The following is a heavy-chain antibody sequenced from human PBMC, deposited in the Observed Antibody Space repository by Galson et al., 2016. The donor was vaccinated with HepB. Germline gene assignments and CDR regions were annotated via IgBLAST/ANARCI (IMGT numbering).Heavy chain of an antibody. CDR1: GFSLSSSGMC. Sequence: PALVKPTQTLTLTCTFSGFSLSSSGMCVSWIRQPPGKALEWLALIDWDDNKYYSTSLKTRLTISKDTSKNQVVLTMTNMDPVDTATYYCARMPSSIAMVRGGVHYYFGKDVWGQGTTVTVSS. D-gene: IGHD3-10*01. CDR2: IDWDDNK. CDR3: ARMPSSIAMVRGGVHYYFGKDV. J-gene: IGHJ6*02. V-gene: IGHV2-70*01.